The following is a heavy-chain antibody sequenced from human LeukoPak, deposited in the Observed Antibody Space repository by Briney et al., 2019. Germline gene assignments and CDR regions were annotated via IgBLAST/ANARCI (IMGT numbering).Heavy chain of an antibody. CDR1: GFTFSSYG. CDR2: ISYDGSNK. D-gene: IGHD3-22*01. Sequence: GGSLRLSCAASGFTFSSYGMHWVRQAPGKGLEWVAVISYDGSNKYYADSVKGRFTISRDNSKNTLYLQTNSLRAEDTAVYYCAKGDDSSGPYYFDYWGQGTLVTVSS. V-gene: IGHV3-30*18. CDR3: AKGDDSSGPYYFDY. J-gene: IGHJ4*02.